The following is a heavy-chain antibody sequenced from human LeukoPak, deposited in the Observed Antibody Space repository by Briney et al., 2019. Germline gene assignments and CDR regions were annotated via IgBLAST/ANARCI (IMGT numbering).Heavy chain of an antibody. Sequence: GGSLRLSCAASGFTVSSNYMSWVRQAPGKGLEWVSVIYSGGSTYYADSVKGRFTISRDNSKNTLYLQMNSLRAEDTAVYYCARDGANYDSSGYYIDYWGQGTLVTVSS. CDR1: GFTVSSNY. CDR3: ARDGANYDSSGYYIDY. J-gene: IGHJ4*02. D-gene: IGHD3-22*01. CDR2: IYSGGST. V-gene: IGHV3-53*01.